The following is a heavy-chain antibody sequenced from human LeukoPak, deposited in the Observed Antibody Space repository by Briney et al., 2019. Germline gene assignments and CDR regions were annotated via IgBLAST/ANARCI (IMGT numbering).Heavy chain of an antibody. CDR2: ISHSGIT. J-gene: IGHJ4*02. D-gene: IGHD3-22*01. CDR1: GGSVSSGTYY. V-gene: IGHV4-39*07. Sequence: PSETLSLTCTVSGGSVSSGTYYWGWIRQSPDMGLEWIGIISHSGITDYNPSLKSRVTISVDKFKNQFSLKLTSVTAADTAVYYCAIYHSGGYTSYFDYWGQGSLVTVSS. CDR3: AIYHSGGYTSYFDY.